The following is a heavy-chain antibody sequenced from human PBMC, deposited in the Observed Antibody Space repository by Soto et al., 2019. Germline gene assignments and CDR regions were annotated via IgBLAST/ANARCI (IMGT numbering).Heavy chain of an antibody. CDR1: GYTFTSYG. J-gene: IGHJ1*01. D-gene: IGHD3-22*01. CDR2: ISAYNGNT. Sequence: ASVKVSCKASGYTFTSYGISWVRQAPGQGLEWMGWISAYNGNTNYAQKLQGRVTMTTDTSTSTAYMELRSLRSDDTAVYYCARDSSGYDSSGYYYGGYFQHWGQGTLVTVSS. V-gene: IGHV1-18*01. CDR3: ARDSSGYDSSGYYYGGYFQH.